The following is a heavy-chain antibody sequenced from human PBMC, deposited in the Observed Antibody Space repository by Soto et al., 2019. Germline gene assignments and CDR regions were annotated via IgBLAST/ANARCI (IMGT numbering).Heavy chain of an antibody. V-gene: IGHV3-33*01. D-gene: IGHD1-1*01. J-gene: IGHJ4*02. CDR2: IWYDGSDK. CDR3: ARGGNDPDF. Sequence: GGSLRLSCAASGFTFMSYGMHWVRQAPGKGLEWVAVIWYDGSDKYYADSVKGRFTISRDNSVNTLYLQMNSLRAEDTAVYYCARGGNDPDFWGQGALVTVSS. CDR1: GFTFMSYG.